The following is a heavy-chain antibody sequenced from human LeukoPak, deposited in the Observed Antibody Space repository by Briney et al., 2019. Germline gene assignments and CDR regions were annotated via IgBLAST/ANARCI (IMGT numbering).Heavy chain of an antibody. CDR2: ISYDGNNK. Sequence: GGSLRLSCAASGFTFSSYAMQWVRQAPGKGLEWVALISYDGNNKYYADSVKGRFTISRDNSKNTLYLQMNSLGAEDTAVYYCVRTWGSGYSAPPGDWGQGSLVTVSS. CDR1: GFTFSSYA. J-gene: IGHJ4*02. D-gene: IGHD6-13*01. CDR3: VRTWGSGYSAPPGD. V-gene: IGHV3-30-3*01.